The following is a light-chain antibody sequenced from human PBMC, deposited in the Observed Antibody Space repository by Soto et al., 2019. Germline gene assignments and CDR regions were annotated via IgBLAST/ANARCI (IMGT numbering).Light chain of an antibody. J-gene: IGKJ1*01. Sequence: DIVMTQSPDSLAVSMGERATINCKSSQSVLYSSNNKNYLAWYQQKPGQPPKLLIYWASTRASGVPDRFSGSWSGTDFTLTISSLQAEDVAVYYCQQYYSTPVAFGQGTKVDIK. CDR2: WAS. CDR3: QQYYSTPVA. CDR1: QSVLYSSNNKNY. V-gene: IGKV4-1*01.